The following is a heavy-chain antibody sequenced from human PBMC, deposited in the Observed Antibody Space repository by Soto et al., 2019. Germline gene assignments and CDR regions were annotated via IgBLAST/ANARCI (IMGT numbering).Heavy chain of an antibody. J-gene: IGHJ6*02. CDR2: ISYDGSNK. D-gene: IGHD4-17*01. CDR3: AKDLPVTTHPGGMDV. Sequence: QVQLVASGGGVVQPGRSLRLSCAASGFTFSSYGMHWVRQAPGKGLEWVAVISYDGSNKYYADSVKGRFTISRDNSKNTLYLQMNSLRAEDTAVYYCAKDLPVTTHPGGMDVWGQGTTVTVSS. V-gene: IGHV3-30*18. CDR1: GFTFSSYG.